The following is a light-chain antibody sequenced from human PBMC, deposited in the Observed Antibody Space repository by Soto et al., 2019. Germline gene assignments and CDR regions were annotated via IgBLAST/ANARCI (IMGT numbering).Light chain of an antibody. CDR2: GAS. Sequence: EIVMTQSPSTLAVSPGERATLSCRASQSVSSNLAWYQQKPGQAPRLLIYGASTRATGIPARFSGSGSGTEFTLTISSLQSEDFAVYYCQQYNYRPSFGQGTKVDI. J-gene: IGKJ1*01. CDR3: QQYNYRPS. V-gene: IGKV3-15*01. CDR1: QSVSSN.